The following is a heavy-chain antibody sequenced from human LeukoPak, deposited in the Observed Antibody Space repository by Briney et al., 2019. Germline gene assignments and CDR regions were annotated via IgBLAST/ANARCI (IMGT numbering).Heavy chain of an antibody. CDR3: AGADWGHWYFDL. V-gene: IGHV4-59*08. D-gene: IGHD2-21*02. CDR1: GGSISRSY. J-gene: IGHJ2*01. Sequence: SETLSLTCTVSGGSISRSYWNWLRQPPGKGLEWIGYIYYSVSTNYNPSLQSRVTISLDTSKNQFSLRLSSVTAADTAVYYCAGADWGHWYFDLWGRGTLVTASS. CDR2: IYYSVST.